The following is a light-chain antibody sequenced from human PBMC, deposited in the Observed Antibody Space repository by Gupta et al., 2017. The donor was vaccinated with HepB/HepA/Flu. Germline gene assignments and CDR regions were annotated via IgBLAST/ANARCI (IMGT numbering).Light chain of an antibody. J-gene: IGKJ3*01. CDR3: QQYGSSPLT. CDR1: HSVIRIY. Sequence: VLTQSPAALSFSPGERATLSCRASHSVIRIYLGWYQQKPGQPPRLLIYGSSSRATGIPDRFSGSGSGTDFTLTISRLEPEDFAVYYCQQYGSSPLTFGPGTKVDIK. CDR2: GSS. V-gene: IGKV3-20*01.